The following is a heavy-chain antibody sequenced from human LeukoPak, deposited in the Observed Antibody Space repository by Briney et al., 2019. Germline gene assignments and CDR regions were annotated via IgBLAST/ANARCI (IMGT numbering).Heavy chain of an antibody. CDR3: ARGSGEDGDYVY. D-gene: IGHD4-17*01. V-gene: IGHV4-39*07. J-gene: IGHJ4*02. CDR1: GGSITSSKYF. Sequence: SETLSLTCAVSGGSITSSKYFWGWIRQPPGKELELIGIISYSGSTNYNPSLKSRVTISVDTSKNQFSLKLSSVTAADTAVYYCARGSGEDGDYVYWGQGTLVTVSS. CDR2: ISYSGST.